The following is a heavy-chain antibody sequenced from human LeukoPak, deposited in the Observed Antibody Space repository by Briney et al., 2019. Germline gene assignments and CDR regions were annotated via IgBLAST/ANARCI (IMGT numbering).Heavy chain of an antibody. Sequence: SETLSLTCAVYGGSFSGYYWSWIRQPPGKGLEWIGEINHSGSTNYNPSLKSRVTISVDTSKNQFSLKLSSVTAADTAVYYCARHALYYYDSSGPRPFDYWGQGTLVTVSS. D-gene: IGHD3-22*01. J-gene: IGHJ4*02. V-gene: IGHV4-34*01. CDR2: INHSGST. CDR3: ARHALYYYDSSGPRPFDY. CDR1: GGSFSGYY.